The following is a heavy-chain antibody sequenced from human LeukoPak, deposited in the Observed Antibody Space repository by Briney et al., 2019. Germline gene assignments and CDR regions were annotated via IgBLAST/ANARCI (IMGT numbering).Heavy chain of an antibody. CDR2: IIPIFGTA. J-gene: IGHJ4*02. D-gene: IGHD3-3*01. V-gene: IGHV1-69*05. Sequence: SVKVSCKASGGTFSSYAISWVRQAPGQGLEWMGRIIPIFGTANYAQKFQGRVTITTDESTSTAYMELSSLRSEDTAVYYCARGQGIAIFGVVIEYYFGYWGQGTLVTVSS. CDR1: GGTFSSYA. CDR3: ARGQGIAIFGVVIEYYFGY.